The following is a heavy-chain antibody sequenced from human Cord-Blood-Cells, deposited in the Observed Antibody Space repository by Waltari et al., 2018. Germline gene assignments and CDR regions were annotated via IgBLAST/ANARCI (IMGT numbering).Heavy chain of an antibody. V-gene: IGHV2-5*01. J-gene: IGHJ4*02. CDR3: ARSAAAGTFGY. CDR1: GFSLSTIRLG. D-gene: IGHD6-13*01. CDR2: IYGNDDK. Sequence: QITLKESGPTLVKPTPTLPLTCTFPGFSLSTIRLGVGWIRQPPGKALEWLALIYGNDDKRYSPSLKSRLSITKDTSKNQVVLTMTNMDPVDTATYYCARSAAAGTFGYWGQGTLVTVSS.